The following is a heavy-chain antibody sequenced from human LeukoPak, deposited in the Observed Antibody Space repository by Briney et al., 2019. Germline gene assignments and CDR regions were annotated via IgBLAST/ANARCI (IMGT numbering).Heavy chain of an antibody. J-gene: IGHJ4*02. CDR3: ATLYVTTASPALRY. V-gene: IGHV1-24*01. CDR2: FDPEDEEA. Sequence: ASVKASCKVSGYTLTELSMHWVRQAPGKGLEWMGGFDPEDEEAIYAQKFQGRVTMTEDTSTDTAYMDLSSLRSEDTAVYYCATLYVTTASPALRYWGQGTLVTVSS. D-gene: IGHD5-18*01. CDR1: GYTLTELS.